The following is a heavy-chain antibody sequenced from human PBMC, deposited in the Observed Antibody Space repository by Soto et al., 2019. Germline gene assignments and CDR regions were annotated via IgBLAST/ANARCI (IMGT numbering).Heavy chain of an antibody. J-gene: IGHJ4*02. CDR1: GGSFSGYY. V-gene: IGHV4-34*01. CDR3: AKNLPRTGRFDY. Sequence: PSETLSLTCAVYGGSFSGYYWSWIRQPPGKGLEWIGEINHSGSTNYNPSLKNRVTISVDGSKNQFSLQMTSVTAADTAVYYCAKNLPRTGRFDYWGQGALVTVSS. CDR2: INHSGST.